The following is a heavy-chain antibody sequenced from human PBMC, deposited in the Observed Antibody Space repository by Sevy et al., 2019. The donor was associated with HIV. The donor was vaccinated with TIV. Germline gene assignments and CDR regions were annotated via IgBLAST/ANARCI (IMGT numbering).Heavy chain of an antibody. CDR3: ARSIASVLPGPLGLFFRVYSNWFGP. CDR1: GGSFSDYY. J-gene: IGHJ5*02. V-gene: IGHV4-34*01. Sequence: SETLSLTCAVYGGSFSDYYWSWIRQPPGGGLEWIGEISHIVSTNYNPSLKSRVTMSLDTSTNQFSLKLKFMTAADTAVYYCARSIASVLPGPLGLFFRVYSNWFGPWGQGTLVTVSS. CDR2: ISHIVST. D-gene: IGHD6-13*01.